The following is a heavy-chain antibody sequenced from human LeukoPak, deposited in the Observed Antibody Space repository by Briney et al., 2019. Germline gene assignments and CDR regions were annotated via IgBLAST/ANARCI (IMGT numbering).Heavy chain of an antibody. V-gene: IGHV3-21*01. J-gene: IGHJ6*02. CDR2: ISSSSSYM. D-gene: IGHD3-10*01. Sequence: PGGSLRLSCAASGFTFSSYTMNWVRQAPGKGLEWVSSISSSSSYMYYAASLKGRFAISRDNAKNSLFLQMNSLRAEDTAVYYCARDRDGMDVWGQGTTVTVSS. CDR3: ARDRDGMDV. CDR1: GFTFSSYT.